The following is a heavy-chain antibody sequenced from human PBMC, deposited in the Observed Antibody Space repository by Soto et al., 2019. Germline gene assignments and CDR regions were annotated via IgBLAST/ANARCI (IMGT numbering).Heavy chain of an antibody. Sequence: QVQLQESGPGLVKPSQTLSLPCSVSGDSISGGDYYWSWIRQPPGEALEWIGHIHYSGSTYYNASLKIRLTVSLDSSSNEFSLNLNSGTAADTAVYYCARDQRALRYFDYWGQGTLVTVSS. CDR1: GDSISGGDYY. CDR3: ARDQRALRYFDY. CDR2: IHYSGST. V-gene: IGHV4-30-4*01. J-gene: IGHJ4*02.